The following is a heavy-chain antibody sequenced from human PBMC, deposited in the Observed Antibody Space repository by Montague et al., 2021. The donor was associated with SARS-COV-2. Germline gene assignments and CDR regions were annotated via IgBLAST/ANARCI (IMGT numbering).Heavy chain of an antibody. D-gene: IGHD3-10*01. Sequence: SETLSLTYAVHGGSFSTYSWNWIRQPSGKGLEWIGEIHHGGSTNYNPSLKSRVTISADTSKNQFSLKLTSVAAADTAVYYCARLGDGVVPSPILGVGPYYSYYYMDVWGKGTAVTVSS. V-gene: IGHV4-34*01. CDR2: IHHGGST. CDR3: ARLGDGVVPSPILGVGPYYSYYYMDV. J-gene: IGHJ6*03. CDR1: GGSFSTYS.